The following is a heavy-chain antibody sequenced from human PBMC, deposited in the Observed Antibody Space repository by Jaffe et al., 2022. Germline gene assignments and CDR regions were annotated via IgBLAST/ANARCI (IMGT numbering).Heavy chain of an antibody. D-gene: IGHD3-16*01. Sequence: EVELVESGGHLVKPGGSLRLSCVTSGFTFSDTWMTWVRQVFGKGLEWVARIQTETEGGTTHYAAPVRGRFTISRDDSKNTLYLQMNSLKTEDTARYFCITGLGKSDHDYWGQGTLVTVSS. CDR1: GFTFSDTW. J-gene: IGHJ4*02. CDR2: IQTETEGGTT. V-gene: IGHV3-15*01. CDR3: ITGLGKSDHDY.